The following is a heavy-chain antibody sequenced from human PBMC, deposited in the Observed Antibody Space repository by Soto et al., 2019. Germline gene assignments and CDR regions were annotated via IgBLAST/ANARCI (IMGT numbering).Heavy chain of an antibody. CDR1: GFTFSSYA. Sequence: DVQLLESGGGLVQPGGSLILSCAASGFTFSSYAMNWVRQAPGKGLGWFSSITGNTGKTDYADSVKVRFTVTRDNVKNTMNLEINSLTVEDTATYYCAKDRWGGYFVPFDYWSQGARVTVSS. D-gene: IGHD3-3*01. CDR3: AKDRWGGYFVPFDY. J-gene: IGHJ4*01. CDR2: ITGNTGKT. V-gene: IGHV3-23*01.